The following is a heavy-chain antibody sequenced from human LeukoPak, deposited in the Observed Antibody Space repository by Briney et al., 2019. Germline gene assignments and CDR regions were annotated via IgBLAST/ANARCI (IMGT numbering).Heavy chain of an antibody. Sequence: PGGSLRLSCAASGFTFSSYSMNWVRQAPGKGLEWVSSISSSSSYIYYADSVKGRFTISRDNAKNSLYLQMNSLRAEDTAVYYCARDLGYCSGGSCYGGHYWGQGTLVTVSS. CDR2: ISSSSSYI. CDR1: GFTFSSYS. V-gene: IGHV3-21*01. J-gene: IGHJ4*02. CDR3: ARDLGYCSGGSCYGGHY. D-gene: IGHD2-15*01.